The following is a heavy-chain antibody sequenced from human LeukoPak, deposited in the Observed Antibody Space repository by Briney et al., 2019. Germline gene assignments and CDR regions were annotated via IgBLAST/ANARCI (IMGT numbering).Heavy chain of an antibody. V-gene: IGHV1-18*01. J-gene: IGHJ3*02. D-gene: IGHD2-2*01. CDR3: ARDGGFVVVPAAQDAFDI. Sequence: GASVKVSCKASGYTFTDYYLHWVCQAPGQGLEWMGWISAYNGNTNYAQKLQGRVTMTTDTSTSTAYMELRSLRSDDTAVYYCARDGGFVVVPAAQDAFDIWGQGTMVTVSS. CDR1: GYTFTDYY. CDR2: ISAYNGNT.